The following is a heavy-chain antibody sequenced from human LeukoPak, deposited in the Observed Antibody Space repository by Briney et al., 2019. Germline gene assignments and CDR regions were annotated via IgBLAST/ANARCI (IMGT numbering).Heavy chain of an antibody. CDR3: VRDRFAFDI. CDR1: GFTFSSYG. D-gene: IGHD3-16*01. Sequence: PGGSLRLSCAASGFTFSSYGMHWVRQAPGKGLEWVAVISYDGSNKYYADSVKGRFTISRDNSKNTLYLQMNSLRAEDTAVYYCVRDRFAFDIWGQGTMVTVSS. V-gene: IGHV3-30*03. CDR2: ISYDGSNK. J-gene: IGHJ3*02.